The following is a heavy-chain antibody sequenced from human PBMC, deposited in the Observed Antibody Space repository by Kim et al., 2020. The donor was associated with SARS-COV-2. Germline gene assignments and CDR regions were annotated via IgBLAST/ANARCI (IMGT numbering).Heavy chain of an antibody. V-gene: IGHV3-30*18. Sequence: GGSLRLSCAASGFTFSSYGMHWVRQAPGKGLEWVAVISYDGSNKYYADSVKGRFTISRDNSKNTLYLQMNSLRAEDTAVYYCAKRPKAYCGGDCYSGWFDPWGQGTLVTVSS. CDR2: ISYDGSNK. D-gene: IGHD2-21*02. CDR1: GFTFSSYG. CDR3: AKRPKAYCGGDCYSGWFDP. J-gene: IGHJ5*02.